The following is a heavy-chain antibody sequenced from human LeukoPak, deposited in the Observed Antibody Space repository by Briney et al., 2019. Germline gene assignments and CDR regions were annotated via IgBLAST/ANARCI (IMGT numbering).Heavy chain of an antibody. V-gene: IGHV3-48*04. CDR2: ISYSSSTI. Sequence: GGSLRLSCAASGFTFSSYSMNWARQAPGKGLEWVSYISYSSSTIYYADSVKGRFTISRDNAKNSLYLQMNSLRAEDTAVYYCARDYYGSGPGAFDIWGQGTMVTVSS. D-gene: IGHD3-10*01. CDR3: ARDYYGSGPGAFDI. CDR1: GFTFSSYS. J-gene: IGHJ3*02.